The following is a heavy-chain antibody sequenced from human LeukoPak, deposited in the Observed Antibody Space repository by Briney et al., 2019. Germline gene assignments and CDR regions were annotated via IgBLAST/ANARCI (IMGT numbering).Heavy chain of an antibody. Sequence: PGGSLRLSCAASGFTFSSYGMHWVRQAPGKGLEWVAVIAYDGSNIYYADSVKGRFTISRDSSKNTLYLQMNSLRDDDTAVYYCARGAFSSSWLNFDYWGQGILVTVSS. CDR2: IAYDGSNI. V-gene: IGHV3-30*03. CDR3: ARGAFSSSWLNFDY. D-gene: IGHD6-13*01. CDR1: GFTFSSYG. J-gene: IGHJ4*02.